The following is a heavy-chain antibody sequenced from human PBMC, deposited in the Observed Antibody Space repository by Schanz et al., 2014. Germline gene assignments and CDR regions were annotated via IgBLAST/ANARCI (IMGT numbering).Heavy chain of an antibody. CDR3: AKDLPSDYYIAY. J-gene: IGHJ4*02. CDR1: GFTFSNYG. Sequence: QVQLVESGGGVVQPGGSLRLSCAASGFTFSNYGLHWVRQAPDKGLEWVAFIRYNGINEYYADSVKGRFTISRDNSKNTLYLQMNSLRAEDTAVYYCAKDLPSDYYIAYWGQGTLVTVSS. D-gene: IGHD3-22*01. CDR2: IRYNGINE. V-gene: IGHV3-30*02.